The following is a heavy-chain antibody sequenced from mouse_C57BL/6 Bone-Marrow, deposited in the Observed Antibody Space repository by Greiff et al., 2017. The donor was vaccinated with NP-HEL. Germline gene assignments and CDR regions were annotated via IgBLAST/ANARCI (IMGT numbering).Heavy chain of an antibody. CDR1: GYTFTSYW. Sequence: VKLQQPGAELVKPGASVKLSCKASGYTFTSYWMQWVKQRPGQGLEWIGEIDPSDSYTNYNQKFKGKATLTVDTSSSTAYMQLSSLTSEDSAVYYCASYYYGSSQYYFDYWGQGTTLTVSS. CDR3: ASYYYGSSQYYFDY. V-gene: IGHV1-50*01. CDR2: IDPSDSYT. J-gene: IGHJ2*01. D-gene: IGHD1-1*01.